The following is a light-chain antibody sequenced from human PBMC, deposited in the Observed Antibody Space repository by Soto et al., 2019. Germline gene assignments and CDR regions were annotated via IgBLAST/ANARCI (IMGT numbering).Light chain of an antibody. CDR3: QQYLNWPPYT. CDR1: QSVSNN. CDR2: DAS. Sequence: EIVFAPFPGTPSPSPGGRGTPSFRGLQSVSNNYLAWYQQKPGQAPRLLIFDASTRASGIPGRFSGSGSGTDFTLTISSLQSEDFAFYYCQQYLNWPPYTFGQGTKVDIK. V-gene: IGKV3-15*01. J-gene: IGKJ2*01.